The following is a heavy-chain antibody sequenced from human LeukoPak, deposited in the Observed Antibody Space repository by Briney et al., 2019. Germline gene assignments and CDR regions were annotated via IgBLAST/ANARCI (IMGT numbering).Heavy chain of an antibody. V-gene: IGHV1-2*02. CDR1: GYTFTGYY. D-gene: IGHD4-17*01. Sequence: ASVKVSCKASGYTFTGYYMHWVRQAPGQGLEWMGWINPNSGGTNYAQKFQGRVTMTRDTSISTAYMELSRLRSDDTAVYYCARDGGSYGTPYYYYYGMDVWGQGTTVTVFS. CDR3: ARDGGSYGTPYYYYYGMDV. J-gene: IGHJ6*02. CDR2: INPNSGGT.